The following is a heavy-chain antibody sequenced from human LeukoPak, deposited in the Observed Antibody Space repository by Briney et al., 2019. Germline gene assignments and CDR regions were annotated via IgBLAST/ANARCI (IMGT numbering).Heavy chain of an antibody. Sequence: SETLSLTCAVYGGSFSGYYWSWIRQPPGKGLEWIGEINHSGSTNYNPSLKSRVTISVDTSKNQFSLKLSSVTAADTAVYYCARGGTKVFGVVIPSWFNMDVWGKGTTVTVSS. J-gene: IGHJ6*03. CDR3: ARGGTKVFGVVIPSWFNMDV. CDR2: INHSGST. CDR1: GGSFSGYY. D-gene: IGHD3-3*01. V-gene: IGHV4-34*01.